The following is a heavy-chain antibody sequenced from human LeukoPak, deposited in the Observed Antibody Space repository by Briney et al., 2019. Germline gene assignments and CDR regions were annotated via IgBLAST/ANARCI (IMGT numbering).Heavy chain of an antibody. CDR2: INHSGST. CDR1: GGSFSGYY. J-gene: IGHJ6*02. CDR3: ARFSTVTKVYYYYGMDV. Sequence: SETLSLTCAVYGGSFSGYYWSWIRQPPGKRLEWIGEINHSGSTNYNPSLKSRVTISVDTSKNQFSLKLSSVTAADTAVYYCARFSTVTKVYYYYGMDVWGQGTTVTVSS. V-gene: IGHV4-34*01. D-gene: IGHD4-17*01.